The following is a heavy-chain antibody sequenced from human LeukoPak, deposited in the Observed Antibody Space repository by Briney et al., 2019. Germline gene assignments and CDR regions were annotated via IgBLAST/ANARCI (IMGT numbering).Heavy chain of an antibody. J-gene: IGHJ6*02. CDR1: GGSTSSYY. Sequence: SETLSLTCTVSGGSTSSYYWSWIRQPPGKGLEWIGYIYYSGSTNYNPSLKSRVTISVDTSKNQFSLKLSSVTAADTAVYYCARHGRWLRSKADYYYGMDVWGQGTTVTVSS. V-gene: IGHV4-59*08. D-gene: IGHD5-12*01. CDR3: ARHGRWLRSKADYYYGMDV. CDR2: IYYSGST.